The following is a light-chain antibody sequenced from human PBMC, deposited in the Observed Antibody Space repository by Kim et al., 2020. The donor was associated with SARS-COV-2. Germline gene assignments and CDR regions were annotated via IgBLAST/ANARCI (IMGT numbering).Light chain of an antibody. CDR3: ATWDGSLSGYV. V-gene: IGLV1-44*01. CDR1: RYNVGGNR. CDR2: RNS. Sequence: GQRVTSSCSGSRYNVGGNRVAWYQQHPGTAPKLLIYRNSKRPSGVPDRFSGSKSGNSASLAISGLQSEDEADYYCATWDGSLSGYVFGTGTKVTVL. J-gene: IGLJ1*01.